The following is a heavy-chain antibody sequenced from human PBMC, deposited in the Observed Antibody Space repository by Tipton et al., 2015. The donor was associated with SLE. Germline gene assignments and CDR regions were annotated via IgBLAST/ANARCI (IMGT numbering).Heavy chain of an antibody. CDR2: INHSGST. J-gene: IGHJ4*02. Sequence: GLVKPSETLSLTCAVYGGSFSGYYWSWIRQPPGKGLEWIGEINHSGSTNYNPSLKSRVTISVDTSKNQFSLKLSSVTAADTAVYYCARDLSNWGQGTLVTVSS. CDR3: ARDLSN. V-gene: IGHV4-34*01. CDR1: GGSFSGYY.